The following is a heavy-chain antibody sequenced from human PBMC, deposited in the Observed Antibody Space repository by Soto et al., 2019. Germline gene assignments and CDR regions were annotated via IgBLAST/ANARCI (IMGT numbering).Heavy chain of an antibody. CDR1: GYTFTSYG. J-gene: IGHJ6*02. V-gene: IGHV1-18*01. D-gene: IGHD6-13*01. Sequence: ASVKVSCTASGYTFTSYGISWVRQAPGQGLEWMGWVSAYNGNTNYAQKLQGRVTMTTDTSTSTAYMELRSLRSDDTAVYYCARDGIAAAGDYGMDVWGQGTTVTVSS. CDR2: VSAYNGNT. CDR3: ARDGIAAAGDYGMDV.